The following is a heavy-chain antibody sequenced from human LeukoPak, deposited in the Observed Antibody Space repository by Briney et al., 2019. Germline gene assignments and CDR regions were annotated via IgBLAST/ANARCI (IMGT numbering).Heavy chain of an antibody. J-gene: IGHJ4*02. Sequence: SETLSLTCTVSGGSISSYYWSWIRQPPGKGLEWIGYIYYSGSTNYNPSLKSRVTISVDTSKNQFSLKLSSVTAADTAVYYCARDTGGSSSSWFFDYWGQGTLVTVSS. CDR2: IYYSGST. D-gene: IGHD6-13*01. V-gene: IGHV4-59*01. CDR3: ARDTGGSSSSWFFDY. CDR1: GGSISSYY.